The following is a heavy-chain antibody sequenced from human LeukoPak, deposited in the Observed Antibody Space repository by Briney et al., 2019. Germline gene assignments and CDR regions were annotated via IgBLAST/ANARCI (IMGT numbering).Heavy chain of an antibody. CDR1: GFTFGDYA. CDR3: SRDRGIGYPSSWRRGLYNFDY. V-gene: IGHV3-49*03. Sequence: PGGSLRLSCTASGFTFGDYAMSWFRQAPGKGLEWVGFIRSKDYGGTIEYAASVKGRFTISRDDSRSIAYLQMNSLKIEGTAVYYCSRDRGIGYPSSWRRGLYNFDYWGQGTLVTVSS. CDR2: IRSKDYGGTI. D-gene: IGHD6-13*01. J-gene: IGHJ4*02.